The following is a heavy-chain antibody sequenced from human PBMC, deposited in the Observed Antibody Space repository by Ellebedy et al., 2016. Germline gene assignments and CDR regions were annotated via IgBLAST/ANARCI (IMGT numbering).Heavy chain of an antibody. Sequence: SETLSLXXSVSGYSISSGYYWTWIRQPPGKGLEWIGYIYYSGSTNYNPSLKSRVTISVDTSKNQFSLKLSSVTAADTAVYYCARAGSGYDCPDYWGQGTLVTVSS. CDR3: ARAGSGYDCPDY. J-gene: IGHJ4*02. CDR2: IYYSGST. CDR1: GYSISSGYY. D-gene: IGHD5-12*01. V-gene: IGHV4-59*01.